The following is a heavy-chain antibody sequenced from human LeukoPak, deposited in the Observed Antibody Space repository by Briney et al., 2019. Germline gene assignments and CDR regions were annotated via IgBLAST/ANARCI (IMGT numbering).Heavy chain of an antibody. CDR2: IRSKAFGATT. J-gene: IGHJ1*01. Sequence: GGSLRLSCTPSGFTFGDYAMGWVRQAPGKGLEWVGFIRSKAFGATTEYAASVKGRFTVSRDDSKSIAYLQMNSLKTEDTVVYYCTRGPPGLTVTYFQHWGQGTLVTVSS. D-gene: IGHD4-11*01. CDR1: GFTFGDYA. V-gene: IGHV3-49*04. CDR3: TRGPPGLTVTYFQH.